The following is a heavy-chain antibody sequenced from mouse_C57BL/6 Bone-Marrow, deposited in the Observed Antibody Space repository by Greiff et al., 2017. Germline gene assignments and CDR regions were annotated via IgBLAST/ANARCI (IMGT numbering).Heavy chain of an antibody. CDR2: IYPGSGST. D-gene: IGHD2-4*01. CDR3: AGEGLRQGAWFAY. V-gene: IGHV1-55*01. J-gene: IGHJ3*01. Sequence: VQLQQPGAELVKPGASVKMSCKASGYTFTSYWITWVKQRPGQGLEWIGDIYPGSGSTNYNEKFKSKATLTVDTSSSTAYMQLSSLTSEDSAVYYCAGEGLRQGAWFAYWGPGTLVTVSA. CDR1: GYTFTSYW.